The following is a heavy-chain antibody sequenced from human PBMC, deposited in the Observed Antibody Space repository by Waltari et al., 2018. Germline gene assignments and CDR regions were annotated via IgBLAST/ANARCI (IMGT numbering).Heavy chain of an antibody. CDR3: AKVPAAIVYYFDY. CDR1: GFTFSSYA. D-gene: IGHD2-2*01. V-gene: IGHV3-23*03. J-gene: IGHJ4*02. Sequence: EVQLLESGGGLVQPGGSLRLSCAASGFTFSSYAMSWVRQAPGKGLAWVSVIYSGGSTYYADSVKGRFTISRDNSKNTLYLQMNSLRAEDTAVYYCAKVPAAIVYYFDYWGQGTLVTVSS. CDR2: IYSGGST.